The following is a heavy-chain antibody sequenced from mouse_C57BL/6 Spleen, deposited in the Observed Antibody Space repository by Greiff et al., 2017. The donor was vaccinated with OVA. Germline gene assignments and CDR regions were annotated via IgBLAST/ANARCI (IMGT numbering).Heavy chain of an antibody. CDR1: GFTFSSYA. D-gene: IGHD3-2*02. CDR3: TRDAETAQATPFDY. CDR2: ICSGGDYI. J-gene: IGHJ2*01. Sequence: EVMLVESGEGLVKPGGSLKLSCAASGFTFSSYAMSWVRQTPEKRLEWVAYICSGGDYIYYADTVKGRFTISRDNARNTLYLQMSSLKSEDTAMYYCTRDAETAQATPFDYWGQGTTLTVSS. V-gene: IGHV5-9-1*02.